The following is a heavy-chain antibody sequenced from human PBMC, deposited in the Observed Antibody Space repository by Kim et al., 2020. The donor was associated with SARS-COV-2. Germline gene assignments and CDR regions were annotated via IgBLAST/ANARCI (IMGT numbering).Heavy chain of an antibody. J-gene: IGHJ6*02. CDR2: MNPNSGNT. Sequence: ASVKVSCKASGYTFTSYDINWVRQATGQGLEWMGWMNPNSGNTGYAQKFQGRVTMTRNTSISTAYMELSRLRSEDTAVYYCASRPRRLFGVVSSGYYGMDVWGQGTTVTVSS. CDR1: GYTFTSYD. CDR3: ASRPRRLFGVVSSGYYGMDV. D-gene: IGHD3-3*01. V-gene: IGHV1-8*01.